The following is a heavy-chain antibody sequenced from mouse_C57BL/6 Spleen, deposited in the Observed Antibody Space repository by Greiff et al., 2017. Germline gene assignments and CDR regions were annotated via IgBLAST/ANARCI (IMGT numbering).Heavy chain of an antibody. D-gene: IGHD1-1*01. J-gene: IGHJ2*01. CDR2: IDPADGET. V-gene: IGHV14-2*01. CDR3: ASGYYGSSYAY. CDR1: GFNIKDYY. Sequence: VQLQQSGAELVKPGASVKLSCTASGFNIKDYYMHWVKQRTEQGLEWIGRIDPADGETKYAPKFPGKATITADTSCNTSYLQLSSLTSEDTAVYYCASGYYGSSYAYWGQGTTLTVSS.